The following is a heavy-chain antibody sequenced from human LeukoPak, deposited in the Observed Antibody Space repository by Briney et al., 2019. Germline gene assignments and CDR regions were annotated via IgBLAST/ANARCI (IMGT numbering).Heavy chain of an antibody. D-gene: IGHD6-13*01. V-gene: IGHV3-7*01. CDR1: GFNLDNHW. J-gene: IGHJ4*02. CDR3: ARGRGIAL. Sequence: GGSLRLSCAASGFNLDNHWMNWVRQAPGKGLEWVANIVDDGNKKNYVDSVKGRFTISRDNVKNSLYLQMNSLRVEDTAVYYCARGRGIALWGQGTLVTVSS. CDR2: IVDDGNKK.